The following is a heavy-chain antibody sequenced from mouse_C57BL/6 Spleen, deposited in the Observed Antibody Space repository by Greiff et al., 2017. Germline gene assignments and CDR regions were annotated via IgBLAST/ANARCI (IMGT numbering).Heavy chain of an antibody. D-gene: IGHD2-3*01. Sequence: EVQLQESGPGLVKPSQSLSLTCSVTGYSITSGYFWNWLRQFPGNKLEWMGYISYDGSNNYNPSLKNRISITSDTSKNQFFLKLNSVTTEDTATXYCGREEWYDGDLFAYWGQGTLVTVSA. CDR2: ISYDGSN. V-gene: IGHV3-6*01. J-gene: IGHJ3*01. CDR1: GYSITSGYF. CDR3: GREEWYDGDLFAY.